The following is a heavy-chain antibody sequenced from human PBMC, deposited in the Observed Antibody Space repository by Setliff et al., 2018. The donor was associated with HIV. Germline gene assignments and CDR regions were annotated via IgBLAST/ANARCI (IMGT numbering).Heavy chain of an antibody. V-gene: IGHV3-48*01. Sequence: PGGSLRLSCAASGFTFSSYSMSWVRQAPGKGLEWVSYITSSSDTIYYADSVKGRFTISRDNARNSLYLQMNSLRAEDTAVYYCARASFPRYCSITSCFEKGWVDPWGQGTLVTVS. CDR1: GFTFSSYS. CDR3: ARASFPRYCSITSCFEKGWVDP. D-gene: IGHD2-2*01. CDR2: ITSSSDTI. J-gene: IGHJ5*02.